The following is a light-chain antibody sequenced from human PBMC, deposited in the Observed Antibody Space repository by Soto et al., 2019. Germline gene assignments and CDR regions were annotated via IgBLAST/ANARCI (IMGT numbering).Light chain of an antibody. V-gene: IGKV3D-15*01. J-gene: IGKJ4*01. CDR2: GAS. CDR1: QNINSN. CDR3: QQYKDWPPLT. Sequence: EILMTQSPLTLSVSPGEGPTLSCRASQNINSNLAWYQQRPGQAPRVLIYGASSRASGIPDRFSGSGSGTDFTLTINRLEPDDFAVYYCQQYKDWPPLTFGGGTRVESK.